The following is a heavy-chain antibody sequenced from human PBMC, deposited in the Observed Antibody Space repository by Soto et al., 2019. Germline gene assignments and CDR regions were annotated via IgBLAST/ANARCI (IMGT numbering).Heavy chain of an antibody. V-gene: IGHV4-59*08. D-gene: IGHD3-10*01. Sequence: QVQLQESGPGLVKPSETLSLTCTVSGGSIISYYWSWIRQPPGKGLEWIGYIYYSGSTNYNPSLKSRVTISADTSKHHFSLKLNSMTAADTAVYYCARHNYGSGSTYFDYWGQGTLVTVSS. CDR1: GGSIISYY. CDR3: ARHNYGSGSTYFDY. CDR2: IYYSGST. J-gene: IGHJ4*02.